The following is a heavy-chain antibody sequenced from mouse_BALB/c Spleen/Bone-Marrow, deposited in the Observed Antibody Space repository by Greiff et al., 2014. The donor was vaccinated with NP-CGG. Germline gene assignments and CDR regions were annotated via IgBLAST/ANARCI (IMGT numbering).Heavy chain of an antibody. CDR1: GYTFSSYW. V-gene: IGHV1-9*01. Sequence: VQLQQSGAELMKPGASVKISCKATGYTFSSYWIEWVKQRPGHGLEWIGEIIPGSGSIKYNEKFKGKATFTADTSSNTAYMQLSSLTSEDSAVYYCASPIYYGNYGFAYWGQGTLVTVSA. J-gene: IGHJ3*01. CDR3: ASPIYYGNYGFAY. CDR2: IIPGSGSI. D-gene: IGHD2-1*01.